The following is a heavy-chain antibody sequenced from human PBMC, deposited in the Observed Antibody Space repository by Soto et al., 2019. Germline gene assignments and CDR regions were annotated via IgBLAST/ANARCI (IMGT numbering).Heavy chain of an antibody. J-gene: IGHJ4*02. CDR1: GDTFTSYG. CDR2: ISAYNGNT. Sequence: ASVKVSCKASGDTFTSYGISWVRQAPGQGLEWMGWISAYNGNTNYAQKLQGRVTMTTDTSTSTAYMELRSLRADDTAVYYCARQRSSGRQFDYWGQGTLVTVSS. D-gene: IGHD6-19*01. CDR3: ARQRSSGRQFDY. V-gene: IGHV1-18*01.